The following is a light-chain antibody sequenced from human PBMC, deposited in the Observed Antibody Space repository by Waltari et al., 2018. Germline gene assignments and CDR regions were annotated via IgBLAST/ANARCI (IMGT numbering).Light chain of an antibody. CDR2: DVN. V-gene: IGLV2-14*03. J-gene: IGLJ2*01. CDR1: SSDSGGYEY. CDR3: SSFTSSTTGI. Sequence: SALTQPDSVSGSPGQSITISCSGISSDSGGYEYVSWYQQHPGKAPKVIIYDVNTTPSEVSQRFSGSKSGSSASLTISGLQAEDEADYYCSSFTSSTTGIFGGGTKVTVL.